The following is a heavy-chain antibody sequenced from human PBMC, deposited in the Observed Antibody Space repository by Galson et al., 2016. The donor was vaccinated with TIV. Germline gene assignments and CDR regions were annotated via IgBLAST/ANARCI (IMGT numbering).Heavy chain of an antibody. V-gene: IGHV3-33*01. J-gene: IGHJ6*02. CDR1: GFPFSTYA. CDR3: AREFAPGDSGHGLDA. Sequence: SLRLSCAVSGFPFSTYAMHWVRHSPGKGLEWVALIWYDGSNKEYVDSSKGRFTISRDNSRNTVYLQMNSLRAEDTALYYCAREFAPGDSGHGLDAWGQGTTVIVSS. D-gene: IGHD5-12*01. CDR2: IWYDGSNK.